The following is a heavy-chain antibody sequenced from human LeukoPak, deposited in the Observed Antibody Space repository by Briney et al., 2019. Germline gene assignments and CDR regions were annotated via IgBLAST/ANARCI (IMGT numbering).Heavy chain of an antibody. CDR2: IGGGGGGTT. Sequence: GGSLRLSCVVSGFTFSSCAMTWVRQAPGKGLEWVSAIGGGGGGTTYYAESVKGRFTISGDNSKNTVYLQMHSLRAEDTAIYFCAKGRAGGWNGGDRWGQGTLVTVSS. J-gene: IGHJ5*02. CDR3: AKGRAGGWNGGDR. V-gene: IGHV3-23*01. CDR1: GFTFSSCA. D-gene: IGHD1-1*01.